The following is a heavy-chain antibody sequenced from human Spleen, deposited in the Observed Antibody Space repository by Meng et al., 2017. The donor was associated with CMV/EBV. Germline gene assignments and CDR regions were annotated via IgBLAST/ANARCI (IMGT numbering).Heavy chain of an antibody. CDR2: IIWSGSSA. CDR1: GFTFSSYA. V-gene: IGHV3-20*04. J-gene: IGHJ4*02. Sequence: GGSLRLSCTTSGFTFSSYAMSWVRQAPGKGLEWVSGIIWSGSSAGYADSVKGRFTISRDNAKNSLYLQMNSLRAEDTAMYYCASNYGSSEYYFDYWGQGTPVTVSS. D-gene: IGHD4-23*01. CDR3: ASNYGSSEYYFDY.